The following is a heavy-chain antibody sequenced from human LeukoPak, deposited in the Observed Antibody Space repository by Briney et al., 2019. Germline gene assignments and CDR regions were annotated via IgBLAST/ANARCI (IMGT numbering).Heavy chain of an antibody. J-gene: IGHJ4*02. D-gene: IGHD3-10*01. CDR2: ISYDGSNK. CDR3: TKDETDGFWGWGYFDY. V-gene: IGHV3-30*18. CDR1: GFTFSSYG. Sequence: GSLRLSCAASGFTFSSYGMHWVRQAPGKGLEWVAVISYDGSNKYYADSVKGRFTISRDNSKNTLYLQMNSLRAEDTAVYYCTKDETDGFWGWGYFDYWGQGTLVTVSS.